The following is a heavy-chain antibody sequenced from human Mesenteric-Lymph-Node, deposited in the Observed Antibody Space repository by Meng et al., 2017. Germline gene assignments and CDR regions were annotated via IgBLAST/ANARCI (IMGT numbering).Heavy chain of an antibody. J-gene: IGHJ4*02. Sequence: GESLKISCGASGFTFTVSTMHWVRQASGKGLEWLGRIRDKVNNYATQYAASVKGRFIISRDDAKSTAYLQLNSLKTEDTAIYYCVGSVVGATIGYWGQGTLVTVSS. CDR2: IRDKVNNYAT. CDR3: VGSVVGATIGY. V-gene: IGHV3-73*01. D-gene: IGHD1-26*01. CDR1: GFTFTVST.